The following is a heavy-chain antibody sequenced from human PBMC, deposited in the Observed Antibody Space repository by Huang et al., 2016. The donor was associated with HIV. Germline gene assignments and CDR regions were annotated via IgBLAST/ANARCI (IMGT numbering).Heavy chain of an antibody. CDR3: ARGRTRSSLYDSYYGLDV. J-gene: IGHJ6*02. CDR1: GGTFSTYA. V-gene: IGHV1-69*01. D-gene: IGHD6-6*01. Sequence: QVQLVQSGAEVKKPGSSVKVSCKASGGTFSTYAISWVRQAPGQGLEWLVGSIPIFGTANDAQKFQGTVTITADEFTSTAYMELSSLRSEDTALYYCARGRTRSSLYDSYYGLDVWGQGTTVTVSS. CDR2: SIPIFGTA.